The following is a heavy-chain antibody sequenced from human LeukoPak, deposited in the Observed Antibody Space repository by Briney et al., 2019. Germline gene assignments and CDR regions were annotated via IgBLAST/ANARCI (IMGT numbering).Heavy chain of an antibody. CDR2: IGTAGDT. Sequence: GGSLRLSCAASGFTLSSYDMHWVRQATGKGLEWVSAIGTAGDTYYPGSVKGRFTISRENAKNSLYLQMNSLRAGDTAVYYCARTSGWYGGVDYWGQGTLVTVSS. D-gene: IGHD6-19*01. V-gene: IGHV3-13*01. CDR3: ARTSGWYGGVDY. CDR1: GFTLSSYD. J-gene: IGHJ4*02.